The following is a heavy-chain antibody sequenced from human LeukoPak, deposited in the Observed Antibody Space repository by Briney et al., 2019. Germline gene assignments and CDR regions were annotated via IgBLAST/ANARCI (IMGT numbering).Heavy chain of an antibody. CDR2: ISGSGGST. V-gene: IGHV3-23*01. CDR3: ALASMVQGVTFDY. J-gene: IGHJ4*02. CDR1: GFTFSSYA. Sequence: GGSLRLSCAASGFTFSSYAMSWVRQAPGKGLEWVSAISGSGGSTYYADSVKGRFTISRDKSKNTLYLQMNSLRAEDTAVYYCALASMVQGVTFDYWGQGTLVTVSS. D-gene: IGHD3-10*01.